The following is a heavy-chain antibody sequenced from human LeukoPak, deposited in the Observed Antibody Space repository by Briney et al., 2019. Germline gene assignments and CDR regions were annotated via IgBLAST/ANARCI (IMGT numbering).Heavy chain of an antibody. CDR2: IIPILGIA. CDR3: ARDRSKGIAACSGGWFDP. V-gene: IGHV1-69*04. CDR1: GGTFSSYA. J-gene: IGHJ5*02. Sequence: ASVKVSCKASGGTFSSYAISWVRQAPGQGLEWMGRIIPILGIANYAQKFQGRVTITADKSTSTAYMELSSLRSEDTAVYYCARDRSKGIAACSGGWFDPWGQGTLVTVSS. D-gene: IGHD6-13*01.